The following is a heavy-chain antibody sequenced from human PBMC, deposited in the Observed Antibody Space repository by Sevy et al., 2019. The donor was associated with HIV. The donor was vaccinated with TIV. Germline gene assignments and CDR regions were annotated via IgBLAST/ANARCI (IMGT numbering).Heavy chain of an antibody. V-gene: IGHV3-15*01. CDR1: GFTFYYAW. CDR2: IKSKSDGGTT. D-gene: IGHD2-21*01. J-gene: IGHJ6*02. Sequence: GGSLRLSCTASGFTFYYAWMSWVRQAPGKGLEWVGRIKSKSDGGTTDYAAPVKGRFTISRDDSKNTLFLQMNSLKAEDTAVYYCSTDPIIVLLMTDGMDDWGQGTTVTVSS. CDR3: STDPIIVLLMTDGMDD.